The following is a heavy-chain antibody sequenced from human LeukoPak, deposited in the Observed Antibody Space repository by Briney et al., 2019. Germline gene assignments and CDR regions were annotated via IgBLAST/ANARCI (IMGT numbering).Heavy chain of an antibody. CDR2: IYYSGST. CDR1: GGSISSYY. Sequence: PSETLSLTCTVSGGSISSYYWSWIRQPPGKGLEWIGYIYYSGSTNYNPSLKSRVTISVDTSKNQFSLKLSSVTAADTAVYYCARVGCSSTSCYSYYYYYMDVWAKGPRSPSP. J-gene: IGHJ6*03. V-gene: IGHV4-59*01. D-gene: IGHD2-2*01. CDR3: ARVGCSSTSCYSYYYYYMDV.